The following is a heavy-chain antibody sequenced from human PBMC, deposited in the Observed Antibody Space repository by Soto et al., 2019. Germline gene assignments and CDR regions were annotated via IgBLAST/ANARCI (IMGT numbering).Heavy chain of an antibody. CDR1: GGSISSGGYY. Sequence: QVQLQESGPGLVKPSQTLSLTCTVSGGSISSGGYYWSWIRQHPGKGLEWIGYIYYSGSTYYNPSLKSRVTISVDTSKNQFSLKLSSVTAADTAVYYCVRESYGSGINWFDPWGQGTLVTVSS. CDR3: VRESYGSGINWFDP. J-gene: IGHJ5*02. V-gene: IGHV4-31*03. CDR2: IYYSGST. D-gene: IGHD3-10*01.